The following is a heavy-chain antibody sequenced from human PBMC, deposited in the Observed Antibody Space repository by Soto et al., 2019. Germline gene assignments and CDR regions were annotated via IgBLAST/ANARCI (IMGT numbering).Heavy chain of an antibody. CDR3: ARGPPGDFWSGYYGYYYYYMDV. J-gene: IGHJ6*03. D-gene: IGHD3-3*01. Sequence: GGSLRLSCAASGFTFSSYSMNWVLQAPGKGLEWVSYISSSSSTIYYADSVKGRFTISRDNAKNSLYLQMNSLRAEDTAVYYCARGPPGDFWSGYYGYYYYYMDVWGKGTTVTVSS. V-gene: IGHV3-48*01. CDR1: GFTFSSYS. CDR2: ISSSSSTI.